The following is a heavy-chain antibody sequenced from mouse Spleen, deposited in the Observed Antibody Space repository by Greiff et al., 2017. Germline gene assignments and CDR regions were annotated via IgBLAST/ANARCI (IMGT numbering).Heavy chain of an antibody. J-gene: IGHJ2*01. CDR1: GYSITSGYY. Sequence: VQLKESGPGLVKPSQSLSLTCSVTGYSITSGYYWNWIRQFPGNKLEWMGYISYDGSNNYNPSLKNRISITRDTSKNQFFLKLNSVTTEDTATYYCARFSYDYDFDYWGQGTTLTVSS. V-gene: IGHV3-6*02. CDR3: ARFSYDYDFDY. CDR2: ISYDGSN. D-gene: IGHD2-4*01.